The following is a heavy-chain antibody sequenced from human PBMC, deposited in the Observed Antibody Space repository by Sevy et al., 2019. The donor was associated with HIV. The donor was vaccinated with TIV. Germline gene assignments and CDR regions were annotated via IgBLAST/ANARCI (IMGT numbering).Heavy chain of an antibody. Sequence: SETLSLTCSVSAMSVSSANDYWTWIRQPPGKGLEWIGHVFYFGRTNYNPSLKSRVTIPLDTSKRQFSLKLTSVTAADTAVYYCGRDQYYDVLTGLYAIDVWGQGTTVTVSS. V-gene: IGHV4-61*01. D-gene: IGHD3-9*01. CDR1: AMSVSSANDY. J-gene: IGHJ6*02. CDR2: VFYFGRT. CDR3: GRDQYYDVLTGLYAIDV.